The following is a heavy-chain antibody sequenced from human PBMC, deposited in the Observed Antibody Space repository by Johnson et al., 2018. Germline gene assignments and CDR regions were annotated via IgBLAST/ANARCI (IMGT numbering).Heavy chain of an antibody. Sequence: EVQLVESGGGVVQPGGSLRLSCAASGFTVSSNYMSWVRQAPGKGLEWVSVIYSGGSTYYADSVKGRFTISRDNSKNTLYLQMNSLRAEDTAVYYWARGSPSYCGDYANPYYGMDVWGQGTTVTVSS. CDR2: IYSGGST. J-gene: IGHJ6*02. CDR3: ARGSPSYCGDYANPYYGMDV. CDR1: GFTVSSNY. D-gene: IGHD4-17*01. V-gene: IGHV3-53*01.